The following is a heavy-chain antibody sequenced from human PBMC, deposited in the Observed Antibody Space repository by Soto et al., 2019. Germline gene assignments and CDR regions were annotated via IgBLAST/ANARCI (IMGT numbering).Heavy chain of an antibody. CDR2: ISGSGGST. D-gene: IGHD3-10*01. CDR3: AKPDYYGSGLSEYYFDY. Sequence: PWGSLRLSCAASGFTFSSYAMSWVRQAPGKGLEWVSAISGSGGSTYYADSVKGRFTISRDNSKNTLYLQMNSLRAEDTAVYYCAKPDYYGSGLSEYYFDYWGQGTLVTVSS. CDR1: GFTFSSYA. J-gene: IGHJ4*02. V-gene: IGHV3-23*01.